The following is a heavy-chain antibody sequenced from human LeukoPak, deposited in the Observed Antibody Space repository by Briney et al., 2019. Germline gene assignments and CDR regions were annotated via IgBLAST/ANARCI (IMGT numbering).Heavy chain of an antibody. CDR3: ARGQQLVPGRLDYLDY. CDR1: GFTFRIYW. CDR2: IKQYGSEK. J-gene: IGHJ4*02. Sequence: PGGSLRLSCAASGFTFRIYWMSWVRQAPGKALEGVANIKQYGSEKYYVDSVKGRFTISRDNAKNSLYLQMNSLRAEDTAVYYCARGQQLVPGRLDYLDYWGQGTLVIVSS. D-gene: IGHD6-13*01. V-gene: IGHV3-7*01.